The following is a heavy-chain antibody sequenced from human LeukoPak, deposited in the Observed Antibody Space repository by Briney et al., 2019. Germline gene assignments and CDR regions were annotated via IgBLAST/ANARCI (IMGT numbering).Heavy chain of an antibody. J-gene: IGHJ4*02. D-gene: IGHD2-2*01. Sequence: GGSLRLSSAASGFTVSSNYMSWVRQAPGKGLEWVSFIYSGGSTYYADSVKGRFTISRDNSENTLYLQMNSLRAEDTAVYYCARGGYCSSTSCYYFDYWGQGTLVTVSS. CDR2: IYSGGST. CDR3: ARGGYCSSTSCYYFDY. V-gene: IGHV3-53*01. CDR1: GFTVSSNY.